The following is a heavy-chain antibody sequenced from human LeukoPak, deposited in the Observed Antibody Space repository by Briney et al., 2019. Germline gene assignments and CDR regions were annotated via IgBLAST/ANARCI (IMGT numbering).Heavy chain of an antibody. CDR3: ARDYYDSRGEAFDI. CDR2: IYYSGTT. D-gene: IGHD3-22*01. Sequence: SETLSLTCTVSGGSIGSHYWSWIRQPPGEGLDWIGYIYYSGTTSYNPSLKSRVTISVDTSKNQFSLKLSSVTAADTAVYYCARDYYDSRGEAFDIWGLGTMVTVSS. CDR1: GGSIGSHY. J-gene: IGHJ3*02. V-gene: IGHV4-59*11.